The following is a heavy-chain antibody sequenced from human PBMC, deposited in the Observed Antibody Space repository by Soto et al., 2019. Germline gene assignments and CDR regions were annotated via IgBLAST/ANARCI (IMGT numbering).Heavy chain of an antibody. CDR3: ARAPMVRREPRVNWFDP. Sequence: QVQLVQSGAEVKKPGASVKVSCKASGYTFTSYGISWVRQAPGQGLEWMGWISAYNGNTNYAQKLQGRVTMTTDTSTSTAHMELRSLRSDDTAVYYCARAPMVRREPRVNWFDPWGQGTLVTVSS. D-gene: IGHD3-10*01. CDR2: ISAYNGNT. V-gene: IGHV1-18*01. J-gene: IGHJ5*02. CDR1: GYTFTSYG.